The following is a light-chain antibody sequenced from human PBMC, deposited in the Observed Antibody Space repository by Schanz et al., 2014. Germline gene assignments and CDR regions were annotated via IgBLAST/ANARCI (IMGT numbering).Light chain of an antibody. CDR1: KIERKS. CDR2: DDS. CDR3: QVWDNSRDLFYV. Sequence: SYELTQPPSVSVAPGQTARVTCGGNKIERKSVHWYQQKPGQAPVLVVYDDSDRPSGIPERFSGSNSGNTATLTISRVEAGDEADYYCQVWDNSRDLFYVFGPGTKLTVL. J-gene: IGLJ1*01. V-gene: IGLV3-21*02.